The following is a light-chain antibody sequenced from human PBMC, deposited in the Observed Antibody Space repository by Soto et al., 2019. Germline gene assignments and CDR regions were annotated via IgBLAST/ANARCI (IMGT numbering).Light chain of an antibody. CDR2: DVS. J-gene: IGLJ1*01. CDR3: CSYAGSPYV. V-gene: IGLV2-11*01. CDR1: SCDVGGYNY. Sequence: QSVLTQPRSVSGSPGQSGTISCTGTSCDVGGYNYVSWYQQHPGKAPKLMIYDVSKRPSGAPDRFSGSKSGNTASLTISGLQAEDEADYYCCSYAGSPYVFGTGTKVTVL.